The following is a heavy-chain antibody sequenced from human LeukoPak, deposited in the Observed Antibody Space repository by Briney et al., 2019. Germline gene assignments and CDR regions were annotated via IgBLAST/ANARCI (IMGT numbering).Heavy chain of an antibody. Sequence: QSGGSLRLSCAASGFTFSTSWMSWVRQAPGKGLEWVANINQDGSEKYYVDSVKGRFTISRDNAKNSLFLQMNSLRAEATAVYYCARGADFYGSSSWGDLDYWGQGTLVTVPS. D-gene: IGHD3-22*01. CDR1: GFTFSTSW. V-gene: IGHV3-7*05. J-gene: IGHJ4*02. CDR3: ARGADFYGSSSWGDLDY. CDR2: INQDGSEK.